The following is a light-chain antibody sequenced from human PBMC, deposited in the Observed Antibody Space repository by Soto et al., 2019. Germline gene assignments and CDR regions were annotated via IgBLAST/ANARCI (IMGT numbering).Light chain of an antibody. CDR1: SSDVGGYNY. CDR3: SSYTSSSTLAV. Sequence: QSVLTQPASVSGSPGQSITISCTGTSSDVGGYNYVSWYQQDPGKAPKLMIYDVNNRPSGVSNRFSGSKSGNTASLTISGLQVEDEAYYYCSSYTSSSTLAVFGGGTKVTVL. J-gene: IGLJ2*01. CDR2: DVN. V-gene: IGLV2-14*01.